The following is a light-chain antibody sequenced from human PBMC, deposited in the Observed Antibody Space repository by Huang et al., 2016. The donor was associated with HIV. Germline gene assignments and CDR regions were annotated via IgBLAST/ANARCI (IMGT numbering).Light chain of an antibody. CDR3: QQYGSSPLT. V-gene: IGKV3-20*01. CDR2: GAC. Sequence: EIVLMQSPGTLSLSPGERATLSCRTSQIVSSTYLAWYQQRPGQAPRLIIYGACNRATGIPDRFSGSGSGTDFTLTISGLEPEDFALYYCQQYGSSPLTFGGGTKVEIK. J-gene: IGKJ4*01. CDR1: QIVSSTY.